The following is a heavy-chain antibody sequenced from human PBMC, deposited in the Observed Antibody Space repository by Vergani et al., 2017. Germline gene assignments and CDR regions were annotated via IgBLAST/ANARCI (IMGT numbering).Heavy chain of an antibody. Sequence: EVQLVESGGGLVKPGGSLRLSCAASGFTFSSYSMNWVRQAPGKGLEWVSSISSSSSYIYYADSVKGRFTISSDNAKNSLYLQMNSLRAEDTAVYYCAREDIVVVPAAMWYFDYWGQGTLVTVSS. D-gene: IGHD2-2*01. J-gene: IGHJ4*02. CDR3: AREDIVVVPAAMWYFDY. CDR1: GFTFSSYS. CDR2: ISSSSSYI. V-gene: IGHV3-21*01.